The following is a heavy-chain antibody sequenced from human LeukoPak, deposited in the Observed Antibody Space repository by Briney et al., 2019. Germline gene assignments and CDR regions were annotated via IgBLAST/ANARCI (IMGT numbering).Heavy chain of an antibody. CDR1: GYTFTSYG. Sequence: ASVKVSCKASGYTFTSYGISWVRQAPGQGLEWMGWISAYNGNTNYAQKLQGRVTMTTDTSTSTAYMELRSLRSDDTAVYYCATDIVVVPAAMSASDYWGQGTPVTVSS. CDR2: ISAYNGNT. V-gene: IGHV1-18*01. J-gene: IGHJ4*02. D-gene: IGHD2-2*01. CDR3: ATDIVVVPAAMSASDY.